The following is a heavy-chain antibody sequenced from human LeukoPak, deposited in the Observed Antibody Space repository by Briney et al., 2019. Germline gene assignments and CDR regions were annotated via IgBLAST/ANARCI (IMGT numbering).Heavy chain of an antibody. CDR2: IKPDGTTK. CDR3: ARSIPYGTTWYGRSDY. J-gene: IGHJ4*02. Sequence: GGSLRLSCAASGFPFNSYWMTWVRQAPGKGLEWVANIKPDGTTKFYVDSVKGRFTISRDNALNSLYLQMNSLRAEDTAIYYCARSIPYGTTWYGRSDYWGQGTLVTVSS. V-gene: IGHV3-7*03. CDR1: GFPFNSYW. D-gene: IGHD6-13*01.